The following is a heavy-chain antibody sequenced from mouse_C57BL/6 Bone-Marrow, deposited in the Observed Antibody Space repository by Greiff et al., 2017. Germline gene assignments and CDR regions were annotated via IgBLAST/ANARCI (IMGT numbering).Heavy chain of an antibody. CDR3: AREEGYYGPWFAY. CDR2: INPNNGGT. CDR1: GYTFTDYY. Sequence: EVQLQQSGPELVKPGASVKISCKASGYTFTDYYMNWVKQSHGKSLEWIGDINPNNGGTSYNQKFKGKATLTVDKSSSTAYIELRSLTSEDSAVYYCAREEGYYGPWFAYWGQGTLVTVSA. J-gene: IGHJ3*01. D-gene: IGHD1-1*01. V-gene: IGHV1-26*01.